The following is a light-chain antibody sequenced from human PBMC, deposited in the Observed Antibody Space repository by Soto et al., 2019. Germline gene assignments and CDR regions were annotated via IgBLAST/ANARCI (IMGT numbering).Light chain of an antibody. CDR1: QSVSSSY. CDR3: QKYGSSPIFT. CDR2: GAS. V-gene: IGKV3-20*01. J-gene: IGKJ3*01. Sequence: EIVLTQSPGTLSLSPGERATLSCRASQSVSSSYLAWYQQKPGQAPRLLIYGASVRATGIPDRFSGSGSGTDFTLTISRLEPEDFAVYYCQKYGSSPIFTFGPGTKVDIK.